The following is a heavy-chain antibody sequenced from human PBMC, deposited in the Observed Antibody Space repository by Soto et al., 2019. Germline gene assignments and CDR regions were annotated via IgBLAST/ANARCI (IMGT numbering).Heavy chain of an antibody. CDR3: ARQLGLYCSSTSCYFDY. CDR2: INPNSGGT. Sequence: ASVKVSGKASGYTFTGYYMHWVRQAPGQGLEWMGWINPNSGGTNYAQKFQGWVTMTRDTSISTAYMELSRLRSDDTAVYYCARQLGLYCSSTSCYFDYWGQGTLVTVSS. CDR1: GYTFTGYY. V-gene: IGHV1-2*04. J-gene: IGHJ4*02. D-gene: IGHD2-2*01.